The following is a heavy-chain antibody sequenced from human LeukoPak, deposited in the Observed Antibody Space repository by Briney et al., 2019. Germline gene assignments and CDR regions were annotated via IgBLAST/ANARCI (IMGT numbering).Heavy chain of an antibody. J-gene: IGHJ1*01. CDR2: INHSGST. CDR3: ARRLIGYCSGGSCYSGYFQH. D-gene: IGHD2-15*01. V-gene: IGHV4-39*07. CDR1: GGSISSSSYY. Sequence: SGTLSLTCTVSGGSISSSSYYWGWIRQPPGKGLEWIGEINHSGSTNYNPSLKSRVTISVDTSKNQFSLKLSSVTAADTAVYYCARRLIGYCSGGSCYSGYFQHWGQGTLVTVSX.